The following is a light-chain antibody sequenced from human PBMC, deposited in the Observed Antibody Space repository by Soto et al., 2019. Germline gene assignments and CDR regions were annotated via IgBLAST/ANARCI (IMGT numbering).Light chain of an antibody. CDR1: SSDVGGYNY. V-gene: IGLV2-8*01. Sequence: QSALTQPPSASGSPGQSVTISCTGTSSDVGGYNYVSWYQQHPGKAPKLMIYEVSKRPSGVPARFSGSKSGNTASLTVSGLKAEDDVDYYCSSYAGSKTLFGGGTKLTVL. CDR3: SSYAGSKTL. J-gene: IGLJ2*01. CDR2: EVS.